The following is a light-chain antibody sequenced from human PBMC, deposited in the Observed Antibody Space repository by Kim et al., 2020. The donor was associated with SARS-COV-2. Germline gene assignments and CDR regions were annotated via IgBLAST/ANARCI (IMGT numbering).Light chain of an antibody. Sequence: SYELTQPPSVSVSPGQTASITCSGDKLGDNYACWYQQKPGQSPVLVIYPDSKRPSGIPERFSGSTSGNTATLTISGTQAMDEADYYCQAWDSSTVVFGGG. CDR1: KLGDNY. J-gene: IGLJ2*01. CDR3: QAWDSSTVV. CDR2: PDS. V-gene: IGLV3-1*01.